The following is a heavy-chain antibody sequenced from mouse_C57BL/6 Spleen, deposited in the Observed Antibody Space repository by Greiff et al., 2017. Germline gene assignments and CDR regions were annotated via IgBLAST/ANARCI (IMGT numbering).Heavy chain of an antibody. J-gene: IGHJ3*01. CDR3: TRYGNYGGFAY. V-gene: IGHV5-9-1*02. Sequence: DVHLVESGEGLVKPGGSLKLSCAASGFTFSSYAMSWVRQTPEKRLEWVAYISSGGDYIYYADTVKGRFTISRDNARNTLYLQMSSLKSEDTAMYYCTRYGNYGGFAYWGQGTLVTVSA. CDR1: GFTFSSYA. CDR2: ISSGGDYI. D-gene: IGHD2-1*01.